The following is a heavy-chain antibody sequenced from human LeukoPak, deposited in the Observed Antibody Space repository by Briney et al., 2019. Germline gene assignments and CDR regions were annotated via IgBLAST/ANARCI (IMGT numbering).Heavy chain of an antibody. CDR3: AKARITAAGTGAFDI. V-gene: IGHV3-23*01. J-gene: IGHJ3*02. CDR2: FSATDGSA. D-gene: IGHD6-13*01. CDR1: GFTVSSYG. Sequence: GGSLRLSCAASGFTVSSYGMTWVRLAPGKGLEWVSAFSATDGSAQYAESVKGRFTISRDNSKNSLYLQMNSLRDEDTAVYYCAKARITAAGTGAFDIWGQGTMVTVSS.